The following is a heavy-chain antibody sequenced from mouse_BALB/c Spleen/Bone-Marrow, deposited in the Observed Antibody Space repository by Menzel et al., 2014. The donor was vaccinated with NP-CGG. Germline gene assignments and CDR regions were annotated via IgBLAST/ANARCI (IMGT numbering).Heavy chain of an antibody. D-gene: IGHD2-1*01. CDR3: TRGYGNYAWLAY. CDR1: GFTFSSYT. Sequence: EVQLVESGGGLVKPGGSLKLSCAASGFTFSSYTMSWVRQTPEKRLEWVATISSGGLYTYYPDSVKGRFTISRDNAKNTLYLQMSSLKSEDTAMYYCTRGYGNYAWLAYWGQGTLVTVSA. CDR2: ISSGGLYT. V-gene: IGHV5-6-4*01. J-gene: IGHJ3*01.